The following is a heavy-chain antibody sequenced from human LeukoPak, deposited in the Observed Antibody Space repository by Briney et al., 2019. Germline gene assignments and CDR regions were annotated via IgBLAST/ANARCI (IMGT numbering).Heavy chain of an antibody. Sequence: GGSLRLSWAASGFTFSSYEMNWVRQAPGKGLEWVSAVSGGDVHTFYADSVKGRVTISRDNSRNTLYLQMNSLRPEDTALYYCATSRGYTEYWGQGTLVTVSS. CDR1: GFTFSSYE. D-gene: IGHD6-25*01. J-gene: IGHJ1*01. CDR2: VSGGDVHT. V-gene: IGHV3-23*01. CDR3: ATSRGYTEY.